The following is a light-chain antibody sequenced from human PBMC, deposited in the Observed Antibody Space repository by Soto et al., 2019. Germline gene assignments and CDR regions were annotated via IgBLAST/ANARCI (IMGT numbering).Light chain of an antibody. CDR2: KAS. J-gene: IGKJ5*01. V-gene: IGKV2-30*01. CDR1: QSLVYSDGNSY. CDR3: QQYNNWPPIT. Sequence: DVVMTQSPLSLPVALGQPAAISCRSSQSLVYSDGNSYLNWFQQRPGQSPRRLIYKASNRDPGVPDRFSGSGSGTEFTLTISSLQSEDFAVYYCQQYNNWPPITFGQGTRLEIK.